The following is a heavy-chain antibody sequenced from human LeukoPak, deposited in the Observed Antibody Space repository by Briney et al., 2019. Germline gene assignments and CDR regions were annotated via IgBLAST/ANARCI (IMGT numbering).Heavy chain of an antibody. CDR3: AKDHVQYCGGDCYSGY. CDR1: GFTFSSYG. D-gene: IGHD2-21*02. J-gene: IGHJ4*02. V-gene: IGHV3-30*02. Sequence: PGGSLRLSCAASGFTFSSYGMHWVRQAPGKGLEWVAFIRYDGSKKYYADSVKGRFTISRDNSKNTLYLQMNSLRAEDTAVYYCAKDHVQYCGGDCYSGYWGQGTLVTVSS. CDR2: IRYDGSKK.